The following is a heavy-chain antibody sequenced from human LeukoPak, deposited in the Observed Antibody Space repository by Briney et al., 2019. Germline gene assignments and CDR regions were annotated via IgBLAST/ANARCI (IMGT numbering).Heavy chain of an antibody. V-gene: IGHV3-21*01. CDR1: GFTVSSNY. CDR3: ARYTTAGYSSGWYGPSFDY. Sequence: GGSLRLSCAASGFTVSSNYMSWVRQAPGKGLEWVSSISSSGLYIYYAGSVKGRFTISRDNAKNSLYLQMNSLRAEDTAVYYCARYTTAGYSSGWYGPSFDYWGQGTLVTVSS. J-gene: IGHJ4*02. D-gene: IGHD6-19*01. CDR2: ISSSGLYI.